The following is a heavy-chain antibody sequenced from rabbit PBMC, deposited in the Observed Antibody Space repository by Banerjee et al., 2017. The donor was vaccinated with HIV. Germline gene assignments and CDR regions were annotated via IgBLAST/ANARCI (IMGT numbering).Heavy chain of an antibody. CDR2: IYPDYGRT. CDR3: ARGTYVSTSGVYFNL. CDR1: GFDFSSYG. J-gene: IGHJ4*01. V-gene: IGHV1S47*01. Sequence: QEQLVESGGGLVQPGGSLKLSCKASGFDFSSYGISWVRQAPGKGLEWIAYIYPDYGRTDYASWVNGRFTISLDNAQNTVFLRMTSLTAADTATYFCARGTYVSTSGVYFNLWGPGTLVTVS. D-gene: IGHD1-1*01.